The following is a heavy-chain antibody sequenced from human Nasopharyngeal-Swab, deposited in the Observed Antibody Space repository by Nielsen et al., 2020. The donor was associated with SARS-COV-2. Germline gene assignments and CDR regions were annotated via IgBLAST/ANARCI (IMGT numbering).Heavy chain of an antibody. D-gene: IGHD5-12*01. CDR2: IYYSGST. CDR3: ARQAGRYMATAYYFDF. Sequence: SETLSLTCTVSGGSISSSTYYWGWIRQPPGKGLEWIGNIYYSGSTYYNPSLRSRVTISVDTSRSQFSLNLSSVTAADTAMYYCARQAGRYMATAYYFDFWGQGTLVTVSS. J-gene: IGHJ4*02. V-gene: IGHV4-39*01. CDR1: GGSISSSTYY.